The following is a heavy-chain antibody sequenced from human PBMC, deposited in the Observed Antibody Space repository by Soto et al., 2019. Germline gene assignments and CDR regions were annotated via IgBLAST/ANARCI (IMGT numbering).Heavy chain of an antibody. V-gene: IGHV1-18*01. Sequence: QVQLVQSGAEVKKPGASVKVSCKASGYTFTSYGISWVRQAPGQGLEWMGWISAYNGNTNYAQKLQGRVTMTTDTSTSTPYMELRSLRSDDTAVYYCARALYYYDSSGYYGTDDYYGMDVWGQGTTVTVSS. CDR3: ARALYYYDSSGYYGTDDYYGMDV. D-gene: IGHD3-22*01. CDR1: GYTFTSYG. J-gene: IGHJ6*02. CDR2: ISAYNGNT.